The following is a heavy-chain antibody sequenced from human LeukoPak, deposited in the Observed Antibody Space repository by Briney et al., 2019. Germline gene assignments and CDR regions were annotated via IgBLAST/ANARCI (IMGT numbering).Heavy chain of an antibody. CDR2: ISYDGSNK. CDR3: VRLTAAGRRTDFDY. J-gene: IGHJ4*02. Sequence: GGSLRLSCAASGFTFSSYGMHWVRQASGKGLEWVAVISYDGSNKYYADSVKGRFTISRDNSKNTLYLQMNSLRTEDTAVYYCVRLTAAGRRTDFDYWGQGTLVTVSS. V-gene: IGHV3-30*03. CDR1: GFTFSSYG. D-gene: IGHD6-13*01.